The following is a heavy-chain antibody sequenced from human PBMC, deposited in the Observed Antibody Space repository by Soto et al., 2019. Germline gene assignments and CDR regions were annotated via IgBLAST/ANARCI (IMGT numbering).Heavy chain of an antibody. D-gene: IGHD6-6*01. J-gene: IGHJ6*02. CDR2: IIPIFGTA. CDR1: GGTFSSYA. Sequence: SVKVSCKASGGTFSSYAISWVRQAPGQGLEWMGGIIPIFGTANYAQKFQGRVTITADASTSTAYMELSSLRSEDTAVYYCARGKTGYSSSFVYYYYYGMDVWGQVPTFIVSS. V-gene: IGHV1-69*13. CDR3: ARGKTGYSSSFVYYYYYGMDV.